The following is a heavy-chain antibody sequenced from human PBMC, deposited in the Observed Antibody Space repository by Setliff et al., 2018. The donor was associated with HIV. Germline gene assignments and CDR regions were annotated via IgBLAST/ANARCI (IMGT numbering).Heavy chain of an antibody. J-gene: IGHJ3*02. CDR2: IIPIFGTA. CDR1: GGTFSSYA. CDR3: ARVAWYYSFWSGLGDAFDI. Sequence: SVKVSCKASGGTFSSYAISWVRQAPGQGLEWMGGIIPIFGTANYAQKFQGRVTMTTDTSTSTAYMELRSLRSDVTAVYYCARVAWYYSFWSGLGDAFDIWGQGTMVTVSS. D-gene: IGHD3-3*01. V-gene: IGHV1-69*05.